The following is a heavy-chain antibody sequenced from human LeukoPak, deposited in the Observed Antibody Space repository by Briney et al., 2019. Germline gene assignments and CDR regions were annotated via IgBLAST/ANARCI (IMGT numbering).Heavy chain of an antibody. V-gene: IGHV4-39*07. CDR3: ARVVLDYSSGWYIDY. Sequence: PSETLSLTCTLSGGSIGNSDYYWGWIRQPPGKGLEWIGTMYYNGATQYNPSLKSRVTISVDTSKNQFSLKLSSVTAADTAVYYCARVVLDYSSGWYIDYWGQGTLVTVSS. J-gene: IGHJ4*02. CDR1: GGSIGNSDYY. D-gene: IGHD6-19*01. CDR2: MYYNGAT.